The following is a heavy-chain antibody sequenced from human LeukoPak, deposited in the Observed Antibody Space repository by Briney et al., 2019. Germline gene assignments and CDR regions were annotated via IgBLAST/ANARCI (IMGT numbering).Heavy chain of an antibody. CDR3: ARSGRGGAFDI. CDR2: IYSDGSRT. V-gene: IGHV3-74*01. CDR1: GFTLSSNW. Sequence: GGSLRLSCAGSGFTLSSNWMHWVRQGPGKGLVWVSRIYSDGSRTNYADSVKGRFTISGDNAKNTLYLQVNSLRVEDTAAYYCARSGRGGAFDIWGQGTMVTVSS. D-gene: IGHD1-26*01. J-gene: IGHJ3*02.